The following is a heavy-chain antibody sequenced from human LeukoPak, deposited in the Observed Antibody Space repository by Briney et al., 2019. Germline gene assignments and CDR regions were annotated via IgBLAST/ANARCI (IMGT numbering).Heavy chain of an antibody. V-gene: IGHV3-33*01. D-gene: IGHD1-26*01. CDR1: GFTFSSYG. CDR3: ARDGSRGGNYFDY. CDR2: IWYDGSNK. J-gene: IGHJ4*02. Sequence: GGSLRLSCAASGFTFSSYGMHWVRQAPGKGLEWVAVIWYDGSNKYYADSVKGRFTISRDNSKKTLYLQMNSLRAEDTAVYYCARDGSRGGNYFDYWGQGTLVTVSS.